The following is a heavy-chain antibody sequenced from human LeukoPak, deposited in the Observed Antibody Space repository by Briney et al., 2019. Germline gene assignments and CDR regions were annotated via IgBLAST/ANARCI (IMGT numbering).Heavy chain of an antibody. V-gene: IGHV4-59*01. CDR3: ARFTVTTRLGAFDI. Sequence: PSETLSLTCTVSGGSISSYYWSWIRQPPGKGLEWIGYIYYSGSTNYNPSLKSRVTISVDTSKNQFSLKLSSVTAADTAVYYCARFTVTTRLGAFDIWGQGTMVIVSS. D-gene: IGHD4-17*01. CDR1: GGSISSYY. CDR2: IYYSGST. J-gene: IGHJ3*02.